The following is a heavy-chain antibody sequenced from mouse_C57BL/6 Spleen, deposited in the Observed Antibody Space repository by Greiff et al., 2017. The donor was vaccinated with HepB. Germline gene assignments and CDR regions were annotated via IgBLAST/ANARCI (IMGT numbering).Heavy chain of an antibody. CDR3: ARENMYYGSSYAMDY. D-gene: IGHD1-1*01. CDR2: INPNNGGT. Sequence: DVQLQESGPELVKPGASVKMSCKASGYTFTDYNMHWVKQSHGKSLEWIGYINPNNGGTSYNQKFKGKATLTVNKSSSTAYMELRSLTSEDSAVYYCARENMYYGSSYAMDYWGQGTSVTVSS. J-gene: IGHJ4*01. V-gene: IGHV1-22*01. CDR1: GYTFTDYN.